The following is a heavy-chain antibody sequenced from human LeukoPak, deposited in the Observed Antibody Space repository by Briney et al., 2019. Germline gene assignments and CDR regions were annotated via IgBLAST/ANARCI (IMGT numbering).Heavy chain of an antibody. CDR3: ARDYDFWSGYYSPTRGYFGY. J-gene: IGHJ4*02. V-gene: IGHV3-30*02. CDR1: GFTFSGSG. Sequence: GGSLRLSCAASGFTFSGSGMHWVGQAPGKGLEWVTFIRYDGSNKYYTDSVKGRFTISRDNSKNTLYLQMDSLRAEDTAVYYCARDYDFWSGYYSPTRGYFGYWGQGTLVTVSS. D-gene: IGHD3-3*01. CDR2: IRYDGSNK.